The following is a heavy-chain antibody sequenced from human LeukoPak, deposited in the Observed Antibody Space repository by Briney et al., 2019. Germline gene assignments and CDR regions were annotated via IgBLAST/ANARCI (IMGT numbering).Heavy chain of an antibody. CDR2: INPNSGGT. CDR3: AKDLTHPRSWPDY. CDR1: GYTFTSYD. D-gene: IGHD6-13*01. J-gene: IGHJ4*02. Sequence: ASVKVSCKASGYTFTSYDINWVRQATGQGLEWMGWINPNSGGTKYAQKFQGRVTMTRDTFISTAYMELSRLRSDDTAVYYCAKDLTHPRSWPDYWGQGTLVTVSS. V-gene: IGHV1-2*02.